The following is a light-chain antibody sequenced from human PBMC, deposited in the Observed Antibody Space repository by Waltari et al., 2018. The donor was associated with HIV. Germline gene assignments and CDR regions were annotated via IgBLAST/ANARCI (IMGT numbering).Light chain of an antibody. CDR3: ISYTSSDTVV. CDR1: TSDVGGYNS. V-gene: IGLV2-14*03. Sequence: QSALTQPASVSGSPGQSLTISCTGTTSDVGGYNSVSWYQQHPTKAPKLVTWEVSSRPSGVSNRFSGSESGNTACLTISGLQAEDEAYYDCISYTSSDTVVFGGGTKVTVL. CDR2: EVS. J-gene: IGLJ2*01.